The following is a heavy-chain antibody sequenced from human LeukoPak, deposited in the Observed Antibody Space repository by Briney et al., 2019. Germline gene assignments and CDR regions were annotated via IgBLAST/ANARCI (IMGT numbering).Heavy chain of an antibody. CDR1: GFTFSSYE. J-gene: IGHJ3*02. Sequence: PGGSLRLSCAASGFTFSSYEMNWVRQAPGKGLEWVSYISSSGSTIYYADPVKGRFTISRDNAKNSLYLQMNSLRAEDTAVYYCARGLETDDAFDIWGQGTMVTVSS. CDR2: ISSSGSTI. V-gene: IGHV3-48*03. CDR3: ARGLETDDAFDI. D-gene: IGHD1-1*01.